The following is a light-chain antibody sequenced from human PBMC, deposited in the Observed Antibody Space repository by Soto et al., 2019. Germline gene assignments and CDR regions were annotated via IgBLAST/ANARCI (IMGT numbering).Light chain of an antibody. J-gene: IGLJ3*02. Sequence: QSFLTQPPSASGSPGQSVTISCTGTSSDVGGYNYVSWYQQHPGKAPKLMIYEVTKRPSGVPDRFSGSKSGNTASLTVSGLQAEDEADYYCSSYADSNNLLFGGGTKLTVL. CDR2: EVT. V-gene: IGLV2-8*01. CDR3: SSYADSNNLL. CDR1: SSDVGGYNY.